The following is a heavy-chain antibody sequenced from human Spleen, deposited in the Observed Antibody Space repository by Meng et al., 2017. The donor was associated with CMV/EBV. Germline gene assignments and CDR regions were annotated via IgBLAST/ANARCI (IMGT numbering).Heavy chain of an antibody. D-gene: IGHD6-6*01. CDR2: IYPTGST. Sequence: GSLRLSCAVYGGSFSSGYYCGWIRQPPGKGLEWIGCIYPTGSTYYNPSLKSRVTMSIDTSKNQFSLKLSSVTAADTAVYYCTRVFEYSTSDDYWGQGTLVTVSS. J-gene: IGHJ4*02. CDR3: TRVFEYSTSDDY. CDR1: GGSFSSGYY. V-gene: IGHV4-38-2*01.